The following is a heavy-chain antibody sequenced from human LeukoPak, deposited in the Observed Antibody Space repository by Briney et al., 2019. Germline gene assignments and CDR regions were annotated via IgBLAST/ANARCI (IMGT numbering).Heavy chain of an antibody. D-gene: IGHD5-24*01. V-gene: IGHV3-74*01. J-gene: IGHJ3*02. Sequence: GGSLRLSCAASGFTFSSYWMHWVRQAPGKGLVWVSRINSDGSSTSYADSVKGRFTISRDNAKNTLYLQMNSLRAEDTAVYYCARVREMATISLLRDAFDIWGQGTMVTVSS. CDR1: GFTFSSYW. CDR2: INSDGSST. CDR3: ARVREMATISLLRDAFDI.